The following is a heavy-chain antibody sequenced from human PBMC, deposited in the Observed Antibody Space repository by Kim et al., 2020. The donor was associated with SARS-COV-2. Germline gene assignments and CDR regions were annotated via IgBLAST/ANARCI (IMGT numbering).Heavy chain of an antibody. Sequence: SETLSLTCSVSGGSTSAYYWSWIRQPPGKGLEWVGDVYPTGNTNYNPSLRSRVTMSLDTSKNQFSLRLNSVTAADTAVYYCARTMNPHYYYYTLDLWGQGPTDPVSS. CDR3: ARTMNPHYYYYTLDL. CDR1: GGSTSAYY. V-gene: IGHV4-59*01. CDR2: VYPTGNT. J-gene: IGHJ6*02.